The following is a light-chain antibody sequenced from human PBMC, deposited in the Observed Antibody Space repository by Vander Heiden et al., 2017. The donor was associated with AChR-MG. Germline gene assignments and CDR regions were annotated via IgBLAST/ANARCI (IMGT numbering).Light chain of an antibody. J-gene: IGKJ4*01. CDR1: QTVLYSSQNKNY. CDR3: QQYASTPIP. Sequence: DIVITQSPDSLAVSLRETATINCKPSQTVLYSSQNKNYLTCYQKKPGQPLKLLIYWASTRESGVPERFSGRGFGTDFTLPISSLQAEDVAVYYCQQYASTPIPFGGGTKVEI. V-gene: IGKV4-1*01. CDR2: WAS.